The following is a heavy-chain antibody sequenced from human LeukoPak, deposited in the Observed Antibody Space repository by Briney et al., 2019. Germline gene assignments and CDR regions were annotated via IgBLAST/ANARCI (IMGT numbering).Heavy chain of an antibody. CDR2: ISGSSAGI. D-gene: IGHD3-22*01. J-gene: IGHJ4*02. Sequence: GGSPRLSCAASGFTFNNYAMGWVRQAPGKGLEWVSVISGSSAGIKYADSVKGRFTISRDNSKNSLYLQMNTLRAEDTAVYYCARVKGDYDSSGYYSAWYFDYWGQGTLVTVSS. CDR3: ARVKGDYDSSGYYSAWYFDY. CDR1: GFTFNNYA. V-gene: IGHV3-23*01.